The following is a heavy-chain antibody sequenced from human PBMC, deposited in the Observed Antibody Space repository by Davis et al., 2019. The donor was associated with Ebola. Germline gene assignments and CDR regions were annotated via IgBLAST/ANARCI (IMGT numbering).Heavy chain of an antibody. CDR1: GFTFSSYS. Sequence: PGGSLRLSCAASGFTFSSYSMNWVRQAPGKGLEWVSYISSSGKTIYYADSVKGRFTISRDNAENSLYLQMNSLRAEDTAVYYCARDGGCSGTRCYYYYYMDVWGKGTTVTVSS. CDR2: ISSSGKTI. J-gene: IGHJ6*03. V-gene: IGHV3-48*04. D-gene: IGHD2-2*01. CDR3: ARDGGCSGTRCYYYYYMDV.